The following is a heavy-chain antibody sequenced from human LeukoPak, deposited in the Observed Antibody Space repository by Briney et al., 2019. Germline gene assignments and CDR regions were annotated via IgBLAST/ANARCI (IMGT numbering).Heavy chain of an antibody. J-gene: IGHJ1*01. Sequence: PGGSLRLSCAASGFVFSDYYVSWIRQAPGKGLEWISYITSSGHYMDYADTVKGRFTVSRNNARNSAYLQMNSLRDEDTAIYYCVKEYWGQFHHRGQGIVVTVSS. CDR1: GFVFSDYY. CDR2: ITSSGHYM. D-gene: IGHD3-16*01. V-gene: IGHV3-11*01. CDR3: VKEYWGQFHH.